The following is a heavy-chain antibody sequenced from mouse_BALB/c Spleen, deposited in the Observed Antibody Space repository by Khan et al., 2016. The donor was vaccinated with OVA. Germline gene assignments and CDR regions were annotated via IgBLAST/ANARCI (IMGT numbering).Heavy chain of an antibody. Sequence: EVKLMESGGGLVQPGGSRKFSCAASGFTFCRFGMHWVRQAPEKELVWVAYISSGSSSIYYADTVKGRITISRDNPKNNLVLKMTRLRSEDTAIYYCARDSDFDYWGQGTTLTVSS. CDR1: GFTFCRFG. J-gene: IGHJ2*01. CDR3: ARDSDFDY. CDR2: ISSGSSSI. V-gene: IGHV5-17*02.